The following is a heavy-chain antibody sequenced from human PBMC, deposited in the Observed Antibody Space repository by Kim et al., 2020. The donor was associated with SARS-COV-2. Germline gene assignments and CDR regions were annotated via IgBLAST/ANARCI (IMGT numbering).Heavy chain of an antibody. D-gene: IGHD3-10*01. J-gene: IGHJ6*02. CDR3: ARPGSGSYYKLAHYYGMDV. Sequence: ASVKVSCKASGYTFTSYAMHWVRQAPGQRLEWMGWINAGNGNTKYSQKFQGRVTITRDTSASTAYMELSSLRSEDTAVYYCARPGSGSYYKLAHYYGMDVWGQGTTVTVSS. CDR1: GYTFTSYA. V-gene: IGHV1-3*01. CDR2: INAGNGNT.